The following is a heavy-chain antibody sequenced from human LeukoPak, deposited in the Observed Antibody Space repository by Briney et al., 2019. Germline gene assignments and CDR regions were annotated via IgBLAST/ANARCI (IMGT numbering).Heavy chain of an antibody. V-gene: IGHV1-69*13. J-gene: IGHJ4*02. CDR3: ARDRGDYDYVWGSYRPTAFDY. CDR1: GGTFSSYA. D-gene: IGHD3-16*02. Sequence: SVKVSCKASGGTFSSYAISWVRQAPGQGLEWMGGIIPIFGTANYAQKFQGRVTITADESTSTAYMELSSLRSEDTAVYYCARDRGDYDYVWGSYRPTAFDYWGQGTLVTVSS. CDR2: IIPIFGTA.